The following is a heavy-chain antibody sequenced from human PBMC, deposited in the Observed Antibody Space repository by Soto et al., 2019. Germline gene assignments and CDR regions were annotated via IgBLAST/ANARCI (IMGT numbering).Heavy chain of an antibody. CDR3: ARHGYSGYDSLDYYYGMDV. Sequence: GESLKISFKASGYSFISYWIGWVRQMPGKGLDWMGIIYPGDSDTRYSPSFQGQVTISADKSISTAYLQWSSLKASDTAMYYCARHGYSGYDSLDYYYGMDVWGQGTTVTVSS. CDR1: GYSFISYW. V-gene: IGHV5-51*01. J-gene: IGHJ6*02. D-gene: IGHD5-12*01. CDR2: IYPGDSDT.